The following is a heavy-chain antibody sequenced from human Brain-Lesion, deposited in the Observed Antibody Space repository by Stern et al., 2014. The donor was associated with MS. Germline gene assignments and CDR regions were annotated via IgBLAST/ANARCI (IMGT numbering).Heavy chain of an antibody. V-gene: IGHV1-8*01. CDR1: GYTFSSYD. CDR3: ARAVRNQLLSEY. CDR2: MNPYSGNT. D-gene: IGHD2-2*01. Sequence: QLVQSGAEVKKPGASVKVSCKASGYTFSSYDIPWVRQASGPGLEWMGWMNPYSGNTGYAQKFKGRVSMTSDPSISTVYMELTSLTSDDTAVYFCARAVRNQLLSEYWGQGTLVTVSS. J-gene: IGHJ4*02.